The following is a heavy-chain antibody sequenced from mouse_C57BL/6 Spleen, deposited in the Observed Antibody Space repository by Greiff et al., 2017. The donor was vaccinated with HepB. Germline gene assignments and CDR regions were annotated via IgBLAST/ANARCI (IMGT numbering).Heavy chain of an antibody. J-gene: IGHJ4*01. D-gene: IGHD1-1*01. CDR2: IDPEDGET. Sequence: EVQLQQSGAELVKPGASVKLSCTASGFNIKDYYMHWVKQRTEQGLAWIGRIDPEDGETKYDPKFQGKATITADPSSNTAYLQLSSLTSEDTAVYYCASIPKGLYYGSSYAMDYWGQGTSVTVSS. CDR3: ASIPKGLYYGSSYAMDY. V-gene: IGHV14-2*01. CDR1: GFNIKDYY.